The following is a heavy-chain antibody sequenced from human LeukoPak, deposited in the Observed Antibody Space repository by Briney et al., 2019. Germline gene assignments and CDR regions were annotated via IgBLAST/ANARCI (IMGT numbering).Heavy chain of an antibody. CDR3: ARYSSGWPASDYFDY. J-gene: IGHJ4*02. CDR1: GDSVSSNSAA. Sequence: SQTLSLTCVISGDSVSSNSAAWNWIRQSPSRGLEWLGRTYYRSKWYSHYAVSMKSRITVNPDTSKNQFSLKLSSVTAADTAVYYCARYSSGWPASDYFDYWGQGTLVTVSS. CDR2: TYYRSKWYS. D-gene: IGHD6-19*01. V-gene: IGHV6-1*01.